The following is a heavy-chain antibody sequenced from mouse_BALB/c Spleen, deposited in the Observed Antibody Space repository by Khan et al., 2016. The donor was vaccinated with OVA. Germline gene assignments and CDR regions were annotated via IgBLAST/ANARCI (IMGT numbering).Heavy chain of an antibody. CDR1: GYTFTNYG. CDR2: INTYTGEP. J-gene: IGHJ4*01. V-gene: IGHV9-3-1*01. CDR3: ARPPYFSYVMVY. D-gene: IGHD2-10*01. Sequence: QIQLVPSGPELKKPGETVKISCKASGYTFTNYGMNWVKQAPGKGLEWMGWINTYTGEPTYVDDFKGRFAFSLETSASTAYLQINNLKDEDTATYFCARPPYFSYVMVYWGQGTSVTVSS.